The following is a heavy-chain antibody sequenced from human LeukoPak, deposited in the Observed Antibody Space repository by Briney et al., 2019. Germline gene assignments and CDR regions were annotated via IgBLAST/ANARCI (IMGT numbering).Heavy chain of an antibody. CDR1: GFTFSSYN. Sequence: GGSLRLSCAASGFTFSSYNMNWVRQAPGKGLEWVAVIWYDGSNKYYADSVKGRFTISRDNSKNTLYLQMNSLRAEDTAVYYCARDWLHATYGSGSYYYYYYMDVWGKGTTVTVSS. CDR3: ARDWLHATYGSGSYYYYYYMDV. CDR2: IWYDGSNK. J-gene: IGHJ6*03. V-gene: IGHV3-33*08. D-gene: IGHD3-10*01.